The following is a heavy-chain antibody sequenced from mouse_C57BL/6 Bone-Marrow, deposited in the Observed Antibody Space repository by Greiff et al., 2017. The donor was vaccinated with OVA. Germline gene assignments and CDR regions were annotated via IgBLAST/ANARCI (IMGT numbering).Heavy chain of an antibody. D-gene: IGHD1-1*01. CDR3: ARDSIYQEYFDV. CDR2: INYDGSST. J-gene: IGHJ1*03. CDR1: GFTFSDYY. Sequence: VQLVESEGGLVQPGSSMKLSCTASGFTFSDYYMAWVRQVPEKGLEWVANINYDGSSTYYLDSLKSRFIISRDNAKNMLYLQMSSLKSEDTATYYCARDSIYQEYFDVWGTGTTVTVSS. V-gene: IGHV5-16*01.